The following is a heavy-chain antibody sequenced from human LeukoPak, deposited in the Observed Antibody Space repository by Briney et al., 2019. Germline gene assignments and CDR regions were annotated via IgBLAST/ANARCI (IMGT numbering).Heavy chain of an antibody. CDR3: ASGSHAVSTHFDY. CDR2: ISHSGAT. D-gene: IGHD3-16*01. J-gene: IGHJ4*02. CDR1: WDSITRSQG. Sequence: SETLSLTCAVSWDSITRSQGWSWVRQSPEKGLEGIGEISHSGATNYNPSLKSRVTMSVDKSKNQFALNLSSVTAADTAVYYCASGSHAVSTHFDYWGQGTLVTVSS. V-gene: IGHV4-4*02.